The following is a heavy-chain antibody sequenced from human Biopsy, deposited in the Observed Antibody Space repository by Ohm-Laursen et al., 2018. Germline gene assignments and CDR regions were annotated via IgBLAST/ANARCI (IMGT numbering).Heavy chain of an antibody. CDR3: ARDASPWGSGDVIDV. Sequence: GSLRLSCTASGFSFNSYSMNWVRQAPGKGLEWVSSITRESASIHYADSMKGRFTISRDNAKNSLYLEMSSLRAEDTALYYCARDASPWGSGDVIDVWGQGTMVTVSS. V-gene: IGHV3-21*06. D-gene: IGHD3-16*01. CDR2: ITRESASI. J-gene: IGHJ3*01. CDR1: GFSFNSYS.